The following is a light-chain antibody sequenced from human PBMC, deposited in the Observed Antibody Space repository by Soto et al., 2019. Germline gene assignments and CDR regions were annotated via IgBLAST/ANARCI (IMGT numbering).Light chain of an antibody. Sequence: ESVLTQSPGTLSLSPGERVTLSCRASQALTNISLAWYQQEPGQAPRLLIYDASSRETGIPNRFSGSGSGTECTRTINKLEPGDAAVYYCPQYGHSTLTFGGGTKVDIK. CDR2: DAS. V-gene: IGKV3-20*01. J-gene: IGKJ4*01. CDR3: PQYGHSTLT. CDR1: QALTNIS.